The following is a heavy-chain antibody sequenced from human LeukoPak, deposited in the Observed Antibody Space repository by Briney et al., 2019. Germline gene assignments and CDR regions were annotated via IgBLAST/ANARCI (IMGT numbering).Heavy chain of an antibody. CDR1: GFTFRSHA. V-gene: IGHV3-33*06. J-gene: IGHJ4*02. D-gene: IGHD2-15*01. Sequence: GGSLRLSCATSGFTFRSHAMHWVRQSPGKGLEWVAQIWYDGSNKYYADSVKGRFSVSRDNSKSTLCLQMNSLRAEDTAVYYCAKQLGYCSDGSCYFPYWGQGTLVTVSS. CDR2: IWYDGSNK. CDR3: AKQLGYCSDGSCYFPY.